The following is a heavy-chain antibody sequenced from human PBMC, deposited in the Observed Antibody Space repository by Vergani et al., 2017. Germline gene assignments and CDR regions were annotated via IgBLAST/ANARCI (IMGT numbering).Heavy chain of an antibody. CDR1: GFTFSSYS. CDR2: ISSSSSYI. V-gene: IGHV3-21*01. CDR3: ARVIQEWYYYYMDV. J-gene: IGHJ6*03. Sequence: EVQLVESGGGLVKPGGSLRLSCAASGFTFSSYSMNWVRQAPGKGLEWVSSISSSSSYIYYADSVKGRFTISRDNAKNSLYLQSNSLRAEDTAVYYCARVIQEWYYYYMDVWAKGPRSPSP. D-gene: IGHD3-3*01.